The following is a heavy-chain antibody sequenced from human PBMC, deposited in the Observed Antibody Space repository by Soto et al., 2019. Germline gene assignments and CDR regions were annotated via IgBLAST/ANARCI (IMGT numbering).Heavy chain of an antibody. CDR2: INHSGSA. J-gene: IGHJ3*02. D-gene: IGHD4-17*01. V-gene: IGHV4-34*01. Sequence: SETLSLSCDVYGGSFSGYIWTWIRQTPGKGLQWIGQINHSGSANYNPSLKSRVTISVDTSKNQFSLKLSSVTAADTAVYYCARDPLYDYGDLPHVFDIWGQGTMVT. CDR1: GGSFSGYI. CDR3: ARDPLYDYGDLPHVFDI.